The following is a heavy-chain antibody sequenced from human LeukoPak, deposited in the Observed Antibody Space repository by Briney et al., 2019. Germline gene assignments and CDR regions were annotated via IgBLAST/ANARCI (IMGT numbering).Heavy chain of an antibody. V-gene: IGHV1-46*01. D-gene: IGHD2-21*02. CDR1: GYTFTSYY. Sequence: GASVKVSCKASGYTFTSYYMHWVRQAPGQGLEWMGIINPSGGSTSYAQKFQGRVTMTRDTSTSTVYMELSSLRSEDTAVYYCAKGVAYCGGDCYWFSFDIWGQGTMVTVSS. J-gene: IGHJ3*02. CDR2: INPSGGST. CDR3: AKGVAYCGGDCYWFSFDI.